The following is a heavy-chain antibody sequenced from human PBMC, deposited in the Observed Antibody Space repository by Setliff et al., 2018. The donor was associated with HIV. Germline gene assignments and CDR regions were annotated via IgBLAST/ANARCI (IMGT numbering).Heavy chain of an antibody. D-gene: IGHD6-19*01. CDR2: ISGSGGST. J-gene: IGHJ3*02. V-gene: IGHV3-23*01. CDR1: GFTFSSSV. Sequence: GGSLRLSCAASGFTFSSSVMSWVRQAPGKGLEWVSFISGSGGSTEYADSVKGRFTVSRDNSKNRSYLQMNSLRVEDTAVYYCARGMSSGWQRDAFDIWGQGTMVTVSS. CDR3: ARGMSSGWQRDAFDI.